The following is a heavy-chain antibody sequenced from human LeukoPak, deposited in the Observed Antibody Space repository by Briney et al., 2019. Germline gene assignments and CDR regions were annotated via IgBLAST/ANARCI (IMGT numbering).Heavy chain of an antibody. CDR1: GGSFSGYY. D-gene: IGHD3-10*01. V-gene: IGHV4-34*01. Sequence: SETLSLTCAVYGGSFSGYYWSWIRQPPGKGLEWIGEMSHSGYPNYNPSLKSRVAISVDTSKNQFSLNLTSVTAADTAVYYCARPRLLYGSGPILVWGQGNLVTVSS. CDR2: MSHSGYP. CDR3: ARPRLLYGSGPILV. J-gene: IGHJ4*02.